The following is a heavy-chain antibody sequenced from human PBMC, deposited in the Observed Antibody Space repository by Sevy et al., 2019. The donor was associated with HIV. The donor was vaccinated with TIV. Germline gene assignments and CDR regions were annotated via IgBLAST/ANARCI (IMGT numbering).Heavy chain of an antibody. Sequence: GESLKISCAASGFTFSSYSMNWVRQAPGKGLEWVSSISSSSSYIYYADSVKGRFTISRDNAKNSLYLQMNSLRAEDSAVYYCARAMDTAFDYWGQGTLVTVSS. V-gene: IGHV3-21*01. CDR1: GFTFSSYS. J-gene: IGHJ4*02. CDR2: ISSSSSYI. CDR3: ARAMDTAFDY. D-gene: IGHD5-18*01.